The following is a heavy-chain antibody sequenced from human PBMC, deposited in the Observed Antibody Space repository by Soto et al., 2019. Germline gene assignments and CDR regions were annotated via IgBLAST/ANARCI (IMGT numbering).Heavy chain of an antibody. Sequence: ASVKVSCKASGYTFTGYYMHWVRQAPGQGLEWMGWINPNSGGTNYEQKLKGWVTMTRDTSISTANKKLSRLISNVTAVYYCARDLGGSDAFDIRGQGTMVTVSS. CDR2: INPNSGGT. V-gene: IGHV1-2*04. J-gene: IGHJ3*02. CDR3: ARDLGGSDAFDI. CDR1: GYTFTGYY. D-gene: IGHD2-15*01.